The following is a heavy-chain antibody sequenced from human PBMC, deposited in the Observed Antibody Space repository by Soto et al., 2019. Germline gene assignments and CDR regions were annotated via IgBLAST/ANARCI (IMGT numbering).Heavy chain of an antibody. CDR2: ISSSSSTI. D-gene: IGHD5-12*01. CDR1: GFTFSSYI. Sequence: PGGSLRLSCGASGFTFSSYIMNWVRQSPGKGLEWISYISSSSSTIFYADSVKGRFTISRDNDKNSLYLQMNNLRDEDTAVYFCAREGRYSGSDYFDYWGQGTLVTVSS. J-gene: IGHJ4*02. V-gene: IGHV3-48*02. CDR3: AREGRYSGSDYFDY.